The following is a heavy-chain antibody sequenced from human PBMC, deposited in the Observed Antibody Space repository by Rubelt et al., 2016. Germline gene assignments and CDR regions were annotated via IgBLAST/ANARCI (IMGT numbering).Heavy chain of an antibody. J-gene: IGHJ4*02. Sequence: QVPLVQSGAEVKKPGASVKVSCKVSGYTLTELSMHWVRQAPGKGLEWMGGFDSEDGETIYAQKFQGRVTMTRDTSITTAYRGLSRLRSDDTAVFYCARESSSGWYIDYWGQGTLVTVSS. CDR3: ARESSSGWYIDY. CDR1: GYTLTELS. D-gene: IGHD6-19*01. CDR2: FDSEDGET. V-gene: IGHV1-24*01.